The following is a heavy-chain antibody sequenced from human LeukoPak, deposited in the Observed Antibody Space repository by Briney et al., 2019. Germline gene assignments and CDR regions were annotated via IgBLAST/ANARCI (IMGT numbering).Heavy chain of an antibody. D-gene: IGHD3-22*01. Sequence: GGSLRLSCAASGFTVSSNYMSWVRQAPGKGLERVSVIYSGGSTYYADSVKGRFTISRDNSKNTLYLQMNSLRAEDTAVYYCARDQRYYDSSGYYYYFDCWGQGTLVTVSS. V-gene: IGHV3-66*01. J-gene: IGHJ4*02. CDR3: ARDQRYYDSSGYYYYFDC. CDR2: IYSGGST. CDR1: GFTVSSNY.